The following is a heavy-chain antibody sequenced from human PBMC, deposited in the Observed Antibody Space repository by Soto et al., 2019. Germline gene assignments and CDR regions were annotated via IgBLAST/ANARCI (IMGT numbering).Heavy chain of an antibody. CDR1: GYGVTSYW. CDR2: IYPGASDS. D-gene: IGHD2-21*01. J-gene: IGHJ4*02. V-gene: IGHV5-51*01. CDR3: ATSSPSFELVVAPLDH. Sequence: GVSLEILGNGSGYGVTSYWIAWGRQMPGKGLEWMAIIYPGASDSRYSPSFHGQATHSANKSTSTAFLQWSSLKASDTAMYYCATSSPSFELVVAPLDHWGQGNLVTVSS.